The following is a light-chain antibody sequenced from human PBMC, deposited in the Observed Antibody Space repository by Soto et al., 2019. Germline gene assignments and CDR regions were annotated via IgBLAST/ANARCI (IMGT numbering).Light chain of an antibody. CDR1: TSSY. V-gene: IGKV3-20*01. CDR3: QQYGSSPLK. Sequence: EIVLTQSPGTLSLSPGERATLSCRASTSSYLAWYQQKPGQAPRLLIYGASSRATGIPDRFSGSGSGTDFTLTISRLEPEDFAVYYCQQYGSSPLKFGGGT. J-gene: IGKJ4*02. CDR2: GAS.